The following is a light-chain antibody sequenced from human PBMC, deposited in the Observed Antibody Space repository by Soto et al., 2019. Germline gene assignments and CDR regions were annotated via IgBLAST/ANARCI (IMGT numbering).Light chain of an antibody. CDR3: QQSYSTPPT. Sequence: SLSASMGKKVIITCRASRDVGSDVSWYQQKPGQAPKLLIYAASNLYTGVPSRFSGSRSGTEFTLTISSLQPEDFAIYYCQQSYSTPPTFGQGTKVDI. V-gene: IGKV1-39*01. CDR2: AAS. CDR1: RDVGSD. J-gene: IGKJ1*01.